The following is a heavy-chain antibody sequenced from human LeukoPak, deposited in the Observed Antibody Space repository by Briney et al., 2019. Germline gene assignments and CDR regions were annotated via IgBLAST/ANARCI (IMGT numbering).Heavy chain of an antibody. D-gene: IGHD3-22*01. J-gene: IGHJ4*02. Sequence: PSETLSLTCTVSGGSISSYYWSWIRQPPGKGLEWIGEINHSGSTNYNPSLKSRVTISVDTSKNQFSLKLSSVTAADTAVYYCARGGLTYYYDSSGSYDFDYWGQGTLVTVSS. CDR3: ARGGLTYYYDSSGSYDFDY. V-gene: IGHV4-34*01. CDR2: INHSGST. CDR1: GGSISSYY.